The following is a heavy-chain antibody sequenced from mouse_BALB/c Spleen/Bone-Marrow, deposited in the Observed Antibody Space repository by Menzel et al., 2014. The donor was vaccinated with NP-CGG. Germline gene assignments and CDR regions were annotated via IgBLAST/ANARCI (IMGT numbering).Heavy chain of an antibody. CDR1: GFAFSSHD. CDR2: ISSGGGST. D-gene: IGHD1-1*01. V-gene: IGHV5-12-1*01. CDR3: VRQGAVAATRGFAY. Sequence: DVKLVESGGGLVKPGGPLKLSCAASGFAFSSHDMSWVRQTPEKRLEWVAYISSGGGSTYYSDTVKGRFTISRDNAKNTLYLQMSSLKSEDTAMYYCVRQGAVAATRGFAYWGQGTLVTVSA. J-gene: IGHJ3*01.